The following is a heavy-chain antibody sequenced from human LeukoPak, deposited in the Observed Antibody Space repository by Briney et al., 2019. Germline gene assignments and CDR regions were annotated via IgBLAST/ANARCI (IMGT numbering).Heavy chain of an antibody. D-gene: IGHD4-17*01. CDR2: ISSSSSTI. CDR1: GFTFSSYS. CDR3: AREKLGDYGDYVDY. Sequence: TGGSLRLSCAASGFTFSSYSMNWVRQAPGKGLEWVSYISSSSSTIYYADSVKGRFAISRDNAKNSLYLQMNSLRAEDTAVYYCAREKLGDYGDYVDYWGQGTLVTVSS. J-gene: IGHJ4*02. V-gene: IGHV3-48*04.